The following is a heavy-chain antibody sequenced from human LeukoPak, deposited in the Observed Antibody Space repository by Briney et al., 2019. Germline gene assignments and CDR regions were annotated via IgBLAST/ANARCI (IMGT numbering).Heavy chain of an antibody. J-gene: IGHJ6*02. V-gene: IGHV4-34*01. Sequence: SETLSLTCAVDGGSFSGYYWSWIRHPPGKGLERSGEINHSGSTNYNPSLKSRILISVGTSKNQFSLKLSSVTAADTAVYYCARDTYDSSGYYSHRGYYGMDVWGQGTTVTVSS. CDR3: ARDTYDSSGYYSHRGYYGMDV. CDR2: INHSGST. CDR1: GGSFSGYY. D-gene: IGHD3-22*01.